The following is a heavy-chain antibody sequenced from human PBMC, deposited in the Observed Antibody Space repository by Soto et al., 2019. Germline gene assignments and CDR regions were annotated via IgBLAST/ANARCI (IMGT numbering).Heavy chain of an antibody. Sequence: SETLSLTCTVSGGSISSGNYYWSWIRQPPGKGLEWIGFISYSGTTHYSASLRSRVSISVDTSKNQFSLKLSSVTAADTAVYYCARLVWSYGTWFDPWGQGTLVTVPQ. CDR2: ISYSGTT. CDR1: GGSISSGNYY. V-gene: IGHV4-30-4*01. J-gene: IGHJ5*02. D-gene: IGHD5-18*01. CDR3: ARLVWSYGTWFDP.